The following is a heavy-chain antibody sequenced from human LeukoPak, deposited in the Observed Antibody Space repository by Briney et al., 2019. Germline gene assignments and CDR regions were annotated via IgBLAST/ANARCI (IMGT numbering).Heavy chain of an antibody. CDR3: AKDCGGDCYSRKYFQH. Sequence: TGGSLRLSCAASGFTFSTYAMSWVRQSPGKGLEWVSAFSGSGGSTYYADSVKGRFTISRDNSKKTLYLQINSMRAEDTAVYYCAKDCGGDCYSRKYFQHWGQGTLVTVSS. V-gene: IGHV3-23*01. CDR1: GFTFSTYA. J-gene: IGHJ1*01. D-gene: IGHD2-21*01. CDR2: FSGSGGST.